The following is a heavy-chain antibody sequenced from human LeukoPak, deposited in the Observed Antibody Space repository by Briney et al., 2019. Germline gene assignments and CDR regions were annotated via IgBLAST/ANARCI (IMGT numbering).Heavy chain of an antibody. CDR2: IKSKTDGGTT. Sequence: GGSLRLSCAASGFTFSNAWMSWVRQAPGKGLEWVGRIKSKTDGGTTDYAAPVKGRFTISRDDSKNTLYLQMNSLKTEDTAVYYCTTAPRKEGYDFWSGYYLTDYFDYWGQGTLVTVSS. CDR1: GFTFSNAW. D-gene: IGHD3-3*01. CDR3: TTAPRKEGYDFWSGYYLTDYFDY. J-gene: IGHJ4*02. V-gene: IGHV3-15*01.